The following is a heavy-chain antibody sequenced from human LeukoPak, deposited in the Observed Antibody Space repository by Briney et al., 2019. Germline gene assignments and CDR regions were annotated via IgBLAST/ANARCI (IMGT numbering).Heavy chain of an antibody. V-gene: IGHV3-48*02. CDR3: ARDYFFDY. CDR1: GFTFSSYS. J-gene: IGHJ4*02. Sequence: GGSLRLSCAASGFTFSSYSMNWVRQAPGKGLEWVSYISSGSSTLYYADSVKGRFTISRDNAKNSLYLQVNSLRDEDTAVFYCARDYFFDYWGQGTLVTVSS. CDR2: ISSGSSTL.